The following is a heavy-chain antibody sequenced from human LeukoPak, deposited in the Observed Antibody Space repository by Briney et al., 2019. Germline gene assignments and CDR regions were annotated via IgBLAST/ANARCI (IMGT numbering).Heavy chain of an antibody. CDR2: ISWNSGSM. V-gene: IGHV3-9*01. CDR1: GFSFDEYG. Sequence: GGSLRLSCEASGFSFDEYGMHWVRQAPGKGLEWVSGISWNSGSMGYAESVKGRFTISRDNAKKSVYLQMNSLRTDDTALYYCAKDMMGTVATSAFDLWGRGTLVTVSS. J-gene: IGHJ2*01. CDR3: AKDMMGTVATSAFDL. D-gene: IGHD5-12*01.